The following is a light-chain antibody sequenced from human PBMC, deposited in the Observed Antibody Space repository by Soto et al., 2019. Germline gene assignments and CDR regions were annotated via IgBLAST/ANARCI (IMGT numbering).Light chain of an antibody. V-gene: IGKV1-39*01. Sequence: DIQMTQSPSSLSASVGDRVTITCRASQSFNTYLNWYQQKPGKAPKLLIYAASSLQSGVPSRFSGSGSGTDFTLTIGSLQPEDFATYYCQESYSHSRTFGPGTKVDI. J-gene: IGKJ3*01. CDR3: QESYSHSRT. CDR2: AAS. CDR1: QSFNTY.